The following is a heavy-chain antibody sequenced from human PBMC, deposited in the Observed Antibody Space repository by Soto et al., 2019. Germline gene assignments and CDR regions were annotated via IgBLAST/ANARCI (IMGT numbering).Heavy chain of an antibody. D-gene: IGHD1-26*01. V-gene: IGHV1-3*01. CDR3: ARGASPLIDY. CDR1: VYTFTSYA. Sequence: QVQLVQSGAEVKKPGASVKVSCKATVYTFTSYAMHWVRLAPGQRLEWMGWINAGNGNTKYSQKFQGRVTITRDTSASTAYMELSSLRSEDTAVYYCARGASPLIDYWGQGTLVTVSS. CDR2: INAGNGNT. J-gene: IGHJ4*02.